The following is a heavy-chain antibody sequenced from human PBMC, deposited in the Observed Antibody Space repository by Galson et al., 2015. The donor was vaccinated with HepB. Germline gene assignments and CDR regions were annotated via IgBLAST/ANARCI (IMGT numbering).Heavy chain of an antibody. J-gene: IGHJ4*02. Sequence: SLRLSCAASGFTFSSYDMHWVRQAPGKGLEWVADLSDDGSNKYYADSVRGRFTISRDNSKNTLYLQMNSLRAEDTAVYYCAKDGNSNFFDYWGQATLVTVSS. V-gene: IGHV3-30*18. D-gene: IGHD4-23*01. CDR3: AKDGNSNFFDY. CDR1: GFTFSSYD. CDR2: LSDDGSNK.